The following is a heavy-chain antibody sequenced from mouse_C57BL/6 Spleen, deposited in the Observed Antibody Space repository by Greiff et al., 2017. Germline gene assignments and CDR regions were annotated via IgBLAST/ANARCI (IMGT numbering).Heavy chain of an antibody. V-gene: IGHV3-6*01. CDR3: ARDYGSSPSYAMDY. J-gene: IGHJ4*01. CDR1: GYSITSGYY. D-gene: IGHD1-1*01. Sequence: EVKLMESGPGLVKPSQSLSLTCSVTGYSITSGYYWNWIRQFPGNKLEWMGYISYDGSNNYNPSLKNRISITRDTSKNQFFLKLNSVTTEDTATYYCARDYGSSPSYAMDYWGQGTSVTVSS. CDR2: ISYDGSN.